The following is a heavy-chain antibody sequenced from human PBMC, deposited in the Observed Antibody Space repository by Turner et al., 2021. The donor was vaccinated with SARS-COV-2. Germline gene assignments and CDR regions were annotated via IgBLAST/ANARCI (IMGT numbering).Heavy chain of an antibody. V-gene: IGHV4-39*01. CDR2: IDYSGST. J-gene: IGHJ4*02. CDR3: ARLVRRAEYYFDY. CDR1: VGSISSSSYY. D-gene: IGHD3-10*01. Sequence: QLQLQESGPGLVKPSETLSLTCTVSVGSISSSSYYWGWIRQPPGKGLEWIGSIDYSGSTYYNPSLKSRVTISVDTSKNQFSLKLSSVTAADTAVYYCARLVRRAEYYFDYWGQGTLVTVSS.